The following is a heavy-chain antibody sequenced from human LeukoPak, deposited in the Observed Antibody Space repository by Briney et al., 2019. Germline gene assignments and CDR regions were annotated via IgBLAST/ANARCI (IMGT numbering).Heavy chain of an antibody. D-gene: IGHD1-26*01. CDR2: TFGSGDTT. CDR1: GFPFSSYA. V-gene: IGHV3-23*01. Sequence: GGSLRLSCAASGFPFSSYAMNWVRQAPGKGLEWVSITFGSGDTTYYADSVKGRFTISRDNAKNSLYLQMNSLRAEDTAVYYCARDFSSGSYYGDYYFDYWGQGTLVTVSS. J-gene: IGHJ4*02. CDR3: ARDFSSGSYYGDYYFDY.